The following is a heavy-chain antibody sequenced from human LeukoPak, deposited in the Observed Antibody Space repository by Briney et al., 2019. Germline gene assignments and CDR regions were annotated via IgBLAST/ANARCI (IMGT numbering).Heavy chain of an antibody. CDR1: GGSISSSSYY. Sequence: TSETLSLTCTVSGGSISSSSYYWGWIRQPPGKGLEWIGSIYYSGSTYHNPSLKSRVTISVDTSKNQFSLKLSSVTAADTAVYYCARQLGYCSSTSCYADKVDYWGQGTLVTVSS. CDR2: IYYSGST. J-gene: IGHJ4*02. V-gene: IGHV4-39*01. D-gene: IGHD2-2*01. CDR3: ARQLGYCSSTSCYADKVDY.